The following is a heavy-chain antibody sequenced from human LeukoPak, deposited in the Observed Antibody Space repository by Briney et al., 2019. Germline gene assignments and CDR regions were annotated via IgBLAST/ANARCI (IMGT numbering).Heavy chain of an antibody. V-gene: IGHV4-38-2*01. Sequence: GSLRLSCAASGFTFSSYAMSWVRQAPGKGLEWIGSIYHSGSTYYNPSLKSRVTISVDTSKNQFSLKLSSVTAADTAVYYCARGPYYYDSSGYYYLYWGQGTLVTVSS. CDR2: IYHSGST. J-gene: IGHJ4*02. CDR3: ARGPYYYDSSGYYYLY. D-gene: IGHD3-22*01. CDR1: GFTFSSYA.